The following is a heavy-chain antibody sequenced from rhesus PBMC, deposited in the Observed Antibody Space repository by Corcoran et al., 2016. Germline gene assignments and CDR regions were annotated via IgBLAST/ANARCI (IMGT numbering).Heavy chain of an antibody. D-gene: IGHD6-25*01. Sequence: QVQLQESGPGLVKPSETLPLTCAVSGASISSNYWSWIRQPPGKGLEWIGYIYGGSGSTSAHPSLTVRGTISKDTSKDQFSLKLSSVTAADPAVYYCARDPLAAAGTEFDYWGQGVLVTVSS. CDR1: GASISSNY. J-gene: IGHJ4*01. CDR2: IYGGSGST. V-gene: IGHV4-147*01. CDR3: ARDPLAAAGTEFDY.